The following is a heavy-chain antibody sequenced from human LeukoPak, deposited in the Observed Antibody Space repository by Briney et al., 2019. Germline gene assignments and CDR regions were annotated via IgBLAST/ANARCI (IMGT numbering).Heavy chain of an antibody. CDR3: ARDLYGVSHDY. J-gene: IGHJ4*02. CDR2: IYSSGMT. Sequence: GGSLRLSCAASGFTVSSNYMSWVRQAPGKGLEWVSVIYSSGMTYYADSVKGRFTISRDNSKNTLYPHMNSLRAEDTAVYYCARDLYGVSHDYWGRGTLVTVSS. D-gene: IGHD4-17*01. V-gene: IGHV3-53*01. CDR1: GFTVSSNY.